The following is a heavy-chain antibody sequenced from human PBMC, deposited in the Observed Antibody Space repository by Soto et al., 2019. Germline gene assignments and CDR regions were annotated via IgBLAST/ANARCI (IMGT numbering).Heavy chain of an antibody. CDR1: XXXXNNYA. Sequence: EVQLLESGGGLVQPXXXLRLSXAAXXXXXNNYAXTWVRQAPGKGLEWVSAISGGGDTTSYADSVKGRFTVSRDGSKNTLYLQMSSLRAEDTALYYCAKGRGGSGSLTPRVDFWGQGTLVTVSS. J-gene: IGHJ4*02. CDR3: AKGRGGSGSLTPRVDF. V-gene: IGHV3-23*01. D-gene: IGHD3-10*01. CDR2: ISGGGDTT.